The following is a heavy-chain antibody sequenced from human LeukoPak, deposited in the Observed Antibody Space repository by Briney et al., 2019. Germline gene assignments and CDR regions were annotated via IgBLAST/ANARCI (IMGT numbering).Heavy chain of an antibody. V-gene: IGHV3-48*03. CDR3: ARVGVRGANWFDP. D-gene: IGHD3-10*01. CDR1: GFTFSSYE. CDR2: ISSSGSTI. Sequence: GGSLRLSCAASGFTFSSYEMNWVRQAPGKGLEWVSYISSSGSTIYYADSVKGRFTISRDNAKNSLYLQMNSLRAEDTAVYYCARVGVRGANWFDPWAREPWSPSPQ. J-gene: IGHJ5*02.